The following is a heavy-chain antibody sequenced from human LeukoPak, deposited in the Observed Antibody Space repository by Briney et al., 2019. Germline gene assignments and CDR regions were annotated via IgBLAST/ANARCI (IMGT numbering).Heavy chain of an antibody. J-gene: IGHJ5*02. D-gene: IGHD3-10*01. CDR3: ARQRITIAWFDP. Sequence: SETLSLTCTVSGGSVSSGSYYWSWIRQPPGKGLEWIGYIYYSGSTNYNPSLKSRVTISVDTSKNQFSLKLSSVTAADTAVYYCARQRITIAWFDPWGQGTLVTVSS. CDR1: GGSVSSGSYY. V-gene: IGHV4-61*01. CDR2: IYYSGST.